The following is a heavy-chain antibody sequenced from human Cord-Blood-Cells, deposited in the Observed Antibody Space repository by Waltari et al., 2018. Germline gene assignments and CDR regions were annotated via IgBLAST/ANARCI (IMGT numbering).Heavy chain of an antibody. D-gene: IGHD1-26*01. J-gene: IGHJ5*02. CDR2: INPSGGST. V-gene: IGHV1-46*01. Sequence: QVQLVQSGAEVQKPGASVKVSCQASGYTFTSYYIHWARQAPGQGLEWMGIINPSGGSTSYAQKFQGRVTMTRDTSISPAYMELSRLRSDDTAVYYCASLYSGSYRNWFDPWGQGTLVTVSS. CDR3: ASLYSGSYRNWFDP. CDR1: GYTFTSYY.